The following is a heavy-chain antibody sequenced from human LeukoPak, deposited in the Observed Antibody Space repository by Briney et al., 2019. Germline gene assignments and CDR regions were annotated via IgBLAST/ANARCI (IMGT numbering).Heavy chain of an antibody. CDR3: ARHLLDRTMVRGGYLYLFAY. Sequence: PSETLSLTCSVYGESFSCYYCGWSRQPPGKGLELIGEINRSGSTNYNPSLKSRVAISVDTSKTQFSLTLRYVHAADTAVYYCARHLLDRTMVRGGYLYLFAYWGQGTLVTVPS. CDR1: GESFSCYY. J-gene: IGHJ4*02. CDR2: INRSGST. D-gene: IGHD3-10*01. V-gene: IGHV4-34*01.